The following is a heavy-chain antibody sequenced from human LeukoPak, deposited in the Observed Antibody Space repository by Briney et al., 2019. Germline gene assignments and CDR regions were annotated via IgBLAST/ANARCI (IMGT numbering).Heavy chain of an antibody. V-gene: IGHV3-48*04. CDR2: ISSSGSTI. D-gene: IGHD1-26*01. CDR1: GFTFSSYW. CDR3: ARRSSSGSYYRPFDY. Sequence: GGSLRLSCAASGFTFSSYWMSWVRQAPGKGLEWVSYISSSGSTIYYADSVKGRFTISRDNAKNSLYLQMNSLRAEDTAVYYRARRSSSGSYYRPFDYWGQGTLVTVSS. J-gene: IGHJ4*02.